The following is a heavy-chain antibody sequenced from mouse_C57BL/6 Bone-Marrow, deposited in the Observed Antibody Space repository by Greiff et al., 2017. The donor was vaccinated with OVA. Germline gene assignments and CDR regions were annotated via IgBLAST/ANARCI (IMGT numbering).Heavy chain of an antibody. CDR2: INPNYGTT. J-gene: IGHJ1*03. CDR3: AREGSIYYYGSSPSFYFDV. CDR1: GYSFTDYN. V-gene: IGHV1-39*01. D-gene: IGHD1-1*01. Sequence: VQLKESGPELVKPGASVKISCKASGYSFTDYNMNWVKQSNGKSLEWIGVINPNYGTTSYNQKFKGKATLTVDQSSSTAYMQLNSLTSEDSAVYYCAREGSIYYYGSSPSFYFDVWGTGTTVTVSS.